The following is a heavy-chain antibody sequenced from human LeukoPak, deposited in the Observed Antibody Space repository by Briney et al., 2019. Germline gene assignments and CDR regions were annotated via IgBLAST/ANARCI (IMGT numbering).Heavy chain of an antibody. CDR3: AKDSLVGGWLVGYSFDS. CDR1: GFTFSSYI. J-gene: IGHJ4*02. Sequence: GGSLRLSRAASGFTFSSYIMNWVRQAPGKGLEWVSFISSSSSYIYYADSVKGRFTISRDNSKNTLFLQMNSLRAEDTAVYYCAKDSLVGGWLVGYSFDSWGQGTLVTVSS. CDR2: ISSSSSYI. V-gene: IGHV3-21*04. D-gene: IGHD6-19*01.